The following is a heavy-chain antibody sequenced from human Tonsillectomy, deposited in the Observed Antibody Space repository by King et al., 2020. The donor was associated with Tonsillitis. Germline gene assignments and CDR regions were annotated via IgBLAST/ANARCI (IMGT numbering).Heavy chain of an antibody. CDR3: GKSFLGPPAPT. Sequence: QLVQSGAEVKKPGESLRISCKGSGYAFSDYWITWVRQVPGKGLEWVGRIAPSDSDARYSPSFEGHVTMSVDKSSTTAYLHLSSLKASDSAFYYCGKSFLGPPAPTWGQGTLVTVSS. J-gene: IGHJ5*02. CDR2: IAPSDSDA. D-gene: IGHD2-2*01. CDR1: GYAFSDYW. V-gene: IGHV5-10-1*03.